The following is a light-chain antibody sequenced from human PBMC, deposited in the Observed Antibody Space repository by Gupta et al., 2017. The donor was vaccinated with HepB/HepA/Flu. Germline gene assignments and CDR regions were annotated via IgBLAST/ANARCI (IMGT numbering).Light chain of an antibody. Sequence: DIQMTHSPSTLSASVGDRVTITCRASQSISTWLSWYQQKPGKAPKFLIYRASTLESGVPSRFSGSGSGTEFTLTISSRQPDDFANYYCQHEDYSPITFGRGTTVDI. CDR1: QSISTW. CDR2: RAS. V-gene: IGKV1-5*03. CDR3: QHEDYSPIT. J-gene: IGKJ4*01.